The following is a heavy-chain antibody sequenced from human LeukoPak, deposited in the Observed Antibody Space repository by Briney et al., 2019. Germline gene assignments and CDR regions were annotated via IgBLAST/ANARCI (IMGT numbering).Heavy chain of an antibody. CDR1: GYTFTSYG. CDR2: ISSYNGNT. Sequence: GASVKVSCKASGYTFTSYGISWVRQAPGQGLEWMGWISSYNGNTNYAQKLQGRVTMTTDTSTSTAYMELRSLRSDDTAVYYCAITPLPAAIVVGDYYYYMDVWGKGTTVTVSS. CDR3: AITPLPAAIVVGDYYYYMDV. V-gene: IGHV1-18*01. D-gene: IGHD2-2*01. J-gene: IGHJ6*03.